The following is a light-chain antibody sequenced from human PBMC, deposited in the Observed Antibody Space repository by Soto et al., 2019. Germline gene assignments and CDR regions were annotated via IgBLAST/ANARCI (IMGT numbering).Light chain of an antibody. CDR1: SSNIGAGYD. J-gene: IGLJ1*01. CDR3: QSYDSTLSARYV. V-gene: IGLV1-40*01. Sequence: QSVLTQPPSVSAAPGQRVTISCTGSSSNIGAGYDVHWYQQRPGTAPKLLIFGNINRPSGVPDRFSGSKSGTSASLAITGLHAEDEGDYSCQSYDSTLSARYVFGTGTKLTVL. CDR2: GNI.